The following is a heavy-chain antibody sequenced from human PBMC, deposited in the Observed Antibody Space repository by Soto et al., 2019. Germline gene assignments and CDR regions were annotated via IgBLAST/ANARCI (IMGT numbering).Heavy chain of an antibody. J-gene: IGHJ4*02. Sequence: SETLSLTCAVYGGSFSGYYWSWIRQPPGKGLEWIGEINHSGSTNYNPSLKSRVTISVDTSKNQFSLKLSSVTAADTAVYYCARVIIFWSGYWEHTNFDYWGQGTLVTVSS. CDR2: INHSGST. V-gene: IGHV4-34*01. CDR1: GGSFSGYY. CDR3: ARVIIFWSGYWEHTNFDY. D-gene: IGHD3-3*01.